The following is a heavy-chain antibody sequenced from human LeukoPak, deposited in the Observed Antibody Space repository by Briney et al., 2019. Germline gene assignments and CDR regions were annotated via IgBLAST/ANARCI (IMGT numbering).Heavy chain of an antibody. J-gene: IGHJ4*02. V-gene: IGHV3-74*01. Sequence: GRSLRLSCAASGFTFSSYWMHWVRQAPGKGLVWVSRINTDGSSTSYADSVKGRFTISRDNAKNTLYLQMNSLRAEDTAVYYCARVGLWWELHPTPDYWGQGTLVTVSS. CDR1: GFTFSSYW. D-gene: IGHD1-26*01. CDR3: ARVGLWWELHPTPDY. CDR2: INTDGSST.